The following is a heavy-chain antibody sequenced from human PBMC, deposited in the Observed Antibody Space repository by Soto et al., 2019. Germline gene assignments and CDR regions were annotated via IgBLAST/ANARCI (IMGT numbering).Heavy chain of an antibody. CDR3: VRGTYYYDSSGYLNWFDP. J-gene: IGHJ5*02. CDR1: GYTFTSYG. V-gene: IGHV1-18*04. Sequence: QVQLVQSGAEVKKPGASVKVSCKASGYTFTSYGISWVRQAPGQGLEWMGWISAYNGNTNYAQKLQGRVTMTTDTSTSTAYMELRSLRSDDTAVYYCVRGTYYYDSSGYLNWFDPWGQGTLVTVSS. CDR2: ISAYNGNT. D-gene: IGHD3-22*01.